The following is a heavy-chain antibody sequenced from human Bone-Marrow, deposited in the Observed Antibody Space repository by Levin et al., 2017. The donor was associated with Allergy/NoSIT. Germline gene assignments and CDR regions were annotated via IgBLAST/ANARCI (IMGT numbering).Heavy chain of an antibody. D-gene: IGHD3-10*01. Sequence: GGSLRLSCVASGFTISRCNLNWVRQAPGKGLEWLSFISTTSSSIYYADSVKGRFTISRDNAKNSLYLQMNSLRAEDTALYYCSRDAILLYFSGSYVRSPRFDAWGQGTLVTVSS. V-gene: IGHV3-48*01. CDR1: GFTISRCN. J-gene: IGHJ5*02. CDR2: ISTTSSSI. CDR3: SRDAILLYFSGSYVRSPRFDA.